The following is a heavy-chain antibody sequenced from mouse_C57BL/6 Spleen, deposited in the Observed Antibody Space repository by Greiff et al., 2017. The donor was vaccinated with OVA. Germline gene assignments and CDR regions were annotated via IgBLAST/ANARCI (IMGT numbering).Heavy chain of an antibody. V-gene: IGHV5-16*01. Sequence: DVHLVESEGGLVQPGSSMKLSCTASGFTFSDYYMAWVRQVPEKGLEWVANINYDGSSTYYLDSLKSRFIISRDNAKNILYLQMSSLKSEDTATYYCARGGGYEDYAMDYWGQGTSVTVSS. CDR3: ARGGGYEDYAMDY. D-gene: IGHD2-2*01. J-gene: IGHJ4*01. CDR1: GFTFSDYY. CDR2: INYDGSST.